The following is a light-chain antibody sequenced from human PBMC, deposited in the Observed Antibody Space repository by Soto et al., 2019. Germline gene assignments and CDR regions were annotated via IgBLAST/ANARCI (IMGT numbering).Light chain of an antibody. J-gene: IGKJ4*01. V-gene: IGKV1-39*01. Sequence: DIQMTQSPSSLSASVGDRVTITCLAIQSIGRDLNWYQQKPGKAPKLMVYAASSLQSGVPSRFSGSGAGTDFTLTISSLQPEDFATYYCQQSYSNLLTFGGGTRWIS. CDR1: QSIGRD. CDR2: AAS. CDR3: QQSYSNLLT.